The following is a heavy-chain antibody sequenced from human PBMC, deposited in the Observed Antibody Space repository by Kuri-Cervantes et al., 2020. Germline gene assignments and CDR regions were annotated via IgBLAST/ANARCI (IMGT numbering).Heavy chain of an antibody. CDR1: GGSISSGDYY. CDR3: ARANGYSSSWGFDP. V-gene: IGHV4-30-4*01. Sequence: SETLSLTCTVSGGSISSGDYYWSWIRQPPGKGLEWIGYIYYSGSTYYNPSLKSRVTISADTSKNHFSLKLSSVTAADTAVYYCARANGYSSSWGFDPWGQGILVTVSS. J-gene: IGHJ5*02. CDR2: IYYSGST. D-gene: IGHD6-13*01.